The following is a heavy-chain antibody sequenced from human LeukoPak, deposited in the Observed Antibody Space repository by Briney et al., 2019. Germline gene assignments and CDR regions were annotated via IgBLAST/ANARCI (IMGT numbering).Heavy chain of an antibody. J-gene: IGHJ4*02. Sequence: PSETLSLTCAVSGGSISSGGYSWSWIRQPPGKGLEWIGYIYHSGSTYYNPSLKSRVTISVDRSKNQFSLKLSSVTAADTAVYYCARDLVTMVRGVIVRYFDYWGQGTLVTVSS. D-gene: IGHD3-10*01. V-gene: IGHV4-30-2*01. CDR1: GGSISSGGYS. CDR2: IYHSGST. CDR3: ARDLVTMVRGVIVRYFDY.